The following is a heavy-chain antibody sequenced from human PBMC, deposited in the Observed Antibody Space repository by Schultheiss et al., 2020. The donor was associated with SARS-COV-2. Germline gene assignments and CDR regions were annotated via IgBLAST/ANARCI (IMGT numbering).Heavy chain of an antibody. CDR3: ARDHIAVAGHHSRFDP. V-gene: IGHV3-11*04. Sequence: LSLTCAVSGYSISSGYYWGWIRQPPGKGLEWVSYISSSGSTIYYADSVKGRFTISRDNSKNTLYLQMNSLRAEDTAVYYCARDHIAVAGHHSRFDPWGQGTLVTVSS. D-gene: IGHD6-19*01. J-gene: IGHJ5*02. CDR2: ISSSGSTI. CDR1: GYSISSGYY.